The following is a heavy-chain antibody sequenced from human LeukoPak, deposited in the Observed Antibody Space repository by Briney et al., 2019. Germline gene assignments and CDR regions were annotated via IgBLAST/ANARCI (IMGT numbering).Heavy chain of an antibody. CDR1: GGSFSGYY. CDR2: INHSGST. J-gene: IGHJ5*02. D-gene: IGHD3-10*01. Sequence: SETLSLTCAVYGGSFSGYYWSWIRQPPGKGLEWIGEINHSGSTNYNPSLKSRVTISVDTSKNQFSLKLSSVTAADTAVYYCARGYGSGSYYSSLRFDPWGQGTLVTVSS. CDR3: ARGYGSGSYYSSLRFDP. V-gene: IGHV4-34*01.